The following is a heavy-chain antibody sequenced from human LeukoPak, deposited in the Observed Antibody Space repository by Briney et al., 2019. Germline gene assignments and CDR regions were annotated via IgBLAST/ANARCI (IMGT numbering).Heavy chain of an antibody. Sequence: SETLSLTRTVTGGFLSSGDYYWSWLRPPPGKGLEWIASIYSGGMTFYSPSLKSRLTISADTSRNHFSLRLSSVTAADKALYFCARHFDHPTAYFDSWGQGSLVTVSS. V-gene: IGHV4-39*01. CDR2: IYSGGMT. CDR3: ARHFDHPTAYFDS. CDR1: GGFLSSGDYY. D-gene: IGHD1-14*01. J-gene: IGHJ4*02.